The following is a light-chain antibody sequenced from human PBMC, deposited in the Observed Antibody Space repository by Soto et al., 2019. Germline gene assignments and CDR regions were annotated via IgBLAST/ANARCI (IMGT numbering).Light chain of an antibody. J-gene: IGKJ1*01. Sequence: VLTQSPGTLSLSPGERATLSCRASQTGSNSYLAWYQHKSGQAPRLLIYGVYTRASGIPDRFSGSGSGTEFTLPITRLEPEDSAVYFCQHYGYSQWTFGQGTKVDIK. V-gene: IGKV3-20*01. CDR2: GVY. CDR3: QHYGYSQWT. CDR1: QTGSNSY.